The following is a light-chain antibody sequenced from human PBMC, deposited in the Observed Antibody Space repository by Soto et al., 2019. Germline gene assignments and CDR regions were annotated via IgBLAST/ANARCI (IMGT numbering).Light chain of an antibody. Sequence: DVVMTQTPLSSPVTLGQPASISCRSSQSLVHGDGNTYLSWLQQRPGQPPRLLIYKISNRLSGVPDRFSGSGAGTDFTLKISRVEAEDVGIYYCMQATHLLTFGGGTEVEIK. J-gene: IGKJ4*01. V-gene: IGKV2-24*01. CDR2: KIS. CDR3: MQATHLLT. CDR1: QSLVHGDGNTY.